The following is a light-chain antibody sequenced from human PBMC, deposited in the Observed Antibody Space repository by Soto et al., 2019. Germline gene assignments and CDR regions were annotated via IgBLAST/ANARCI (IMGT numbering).Light chain of an antibody. V-gene: IGLV2-14*01. CDR1: SSDVGGYKY. CDR2: DVS. Sequence: QSALTQPASVSGSPGQSITISCTGTSSDVGGYKYVSWYQQHPGKAPKLMIYDVSNRPSGVSDRFSGSKSGNTASLTISGLQSEDETECYCESYTSSSSYVFGSGSNV. CDR3: ESYTSSSSYV. J-gene: IGLJ1*01.